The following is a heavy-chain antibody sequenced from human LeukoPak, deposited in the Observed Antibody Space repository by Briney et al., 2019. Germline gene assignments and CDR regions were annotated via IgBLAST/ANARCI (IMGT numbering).Heavy chain of an antibody. CDR2: IRYDGSDK. D-gene: IGHD6-19*01. Sequence: GGSLRLSCAASGFIFTDYGMHWVRQAPGEGLEWLTFIRYDGSDKYYADSVKGRFTISRDNSKNTLYLQMNSLRAEDTAVYYCAKDQAVAGLYYFDYWGQGTLVTVSS. CDR3: AKDQAVAGLYYFDY. CDR1: GFIFTDYG. J-gene: IGHJ4*02. V-gene: IGHV3-30*02.